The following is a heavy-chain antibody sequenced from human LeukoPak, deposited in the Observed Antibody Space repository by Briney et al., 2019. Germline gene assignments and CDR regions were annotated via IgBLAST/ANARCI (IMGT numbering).Heavy chain of an antibody. CDR3: TSGYCSGGSCYSSGGDY. Sequence: GGSLRLSCAASGFTFSSYGMHWVRQAPGKGLEWVGRIRNKANSYTTDYAASVKGRFSISRDDSENSVYLEMNSLKIEDSAVFYCTSGYCSGGSCYSSGGDYWGQGTLVTVSS. CDR1: GFTFSSYG. V-gene: IGHV3-72*01. J-gene: IGHJ4*02. CDR2: IRNKANSYTT. D-gene: IGHD2-15*01.